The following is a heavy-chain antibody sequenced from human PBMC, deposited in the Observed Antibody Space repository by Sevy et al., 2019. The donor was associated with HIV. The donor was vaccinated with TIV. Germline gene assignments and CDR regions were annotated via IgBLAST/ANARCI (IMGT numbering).Heavy chain of an antibody. V-gene: IGHV3-30*04. J-gene: IGHJ4*02. Sequence: GGSLRLSCAGSGLTFSSYDMRWVRQAPGKGLEWVAVTSHDGKYNNYADSVKVRFTISRDNFKNPLYLQMNRLRVEDTVVYFCARLFACGGDCYYLDYWGQGALVTVSS. CDR3: ARLFACGGDCYYLDY. CDR1: GLTFSSYD. CDR2: TSHDGKYN. D-gene: IGHD2-21*02.